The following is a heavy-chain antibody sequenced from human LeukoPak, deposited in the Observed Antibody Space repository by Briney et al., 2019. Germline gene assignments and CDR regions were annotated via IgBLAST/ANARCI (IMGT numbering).Heavy chain of an antibody. J-gene: IGHJ4*02. CDR3: ARDRGGWYVGERHFDY. CDR1: GFTVSSNY. Sequence: PGGSLRLSCAASGFTVSSNYMSWVRQAPGKGLEWVSSISSSSSYIYYADSVKGRFTISRDNAKNSLYLQMNSLRAEDTAVYYCARDRGGWYVGERHFDYWGQGTLVTVSS. D-gene: IGHD6-19*01. CDR2: ISSSSSYI. V-gene: IGHV3-21*01.